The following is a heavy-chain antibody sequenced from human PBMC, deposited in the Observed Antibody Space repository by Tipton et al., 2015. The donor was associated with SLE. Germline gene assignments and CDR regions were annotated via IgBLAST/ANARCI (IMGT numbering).Heavy chain of an antibody. Sequence: TLSLTCAVYGGSFSGYYWSWFRQTPGKGLEWIGEINQSGRTDHSPSLQSRVTISVDTSQNQFSLKLSSVTAADTAMYFCARRGKKDGYNSYRSFDLWGRGTLGTVSS. J-gene: IGHJ2*01. CDR2: INQSGRT. D-gene: IGHD5-24*01. V-gene: IGHV4-34*01. CDR3: ARRGKKDGYNSYRSFDL. CDR1: GGSFSGYY.